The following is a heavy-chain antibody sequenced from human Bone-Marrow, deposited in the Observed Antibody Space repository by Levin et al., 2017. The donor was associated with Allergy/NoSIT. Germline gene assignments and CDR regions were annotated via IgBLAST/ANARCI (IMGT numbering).Heavy chain of an antibody. Sequence: SETLSLTCTVSGGSITYTTFYWGWIRQPPGKGLEWIGDIYYSGKTYYNPSLNSRVTMSVDTSKNQFSLKLTSVTAADTAVYYCARRTVLPAPRQNQWYFDLWGRGTLVTASS. CDR1: GGSITYTTFY. J-gene: IGHJ2*01. V-gene: IGHV4-39*01. D-gene: IGHD3-9*01. CDR2: IYYSGKT. CDR3: ARRTVLPAPRQNQWYFDL.